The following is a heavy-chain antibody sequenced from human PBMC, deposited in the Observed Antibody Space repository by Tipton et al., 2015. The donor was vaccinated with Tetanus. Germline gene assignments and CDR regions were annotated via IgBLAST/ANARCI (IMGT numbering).Heavy chain of an antibody. CDR3: AREDYFDISAFDI. CDR1: GGSISRYY. J-gene: IGHJ3*02. Sequence: LSCTISGGSISRYYWAWIRQTPGKGLEWIGYIDYNGSTKYNPSLRSRVTLSLDTSKNQISMRLTSVTAADTAVYYCAREDYFDISAFDIWGQGTMVTVSS. D-gene: IGHD2/OR15-2a*01. CDR2: IDYNGST. V-gene: IGHV4-59*01.